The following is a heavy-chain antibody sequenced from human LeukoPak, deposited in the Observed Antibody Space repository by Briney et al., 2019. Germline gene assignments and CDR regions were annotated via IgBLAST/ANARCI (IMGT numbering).Heavy chain of an antibody. CDR3: AKDQAHYGSGGGYFDY. CDR2: ISGSGGST. J-gene: IGHJ4*02. CDR1: GFTFSSYA. V-gene: IGHV3-23*01. Sequence: PGGSLRLSCAASGFTFSSYAMSWVRQAPGKGLEWVSAISGSGGSTYYADSVKGRFTISRDNSKNTLYLQMNSLRAEDTAVYYCAKDQAHYGSGGGYFDYWGQGTLVTVSS. D-gene: IGHD3-10*01.